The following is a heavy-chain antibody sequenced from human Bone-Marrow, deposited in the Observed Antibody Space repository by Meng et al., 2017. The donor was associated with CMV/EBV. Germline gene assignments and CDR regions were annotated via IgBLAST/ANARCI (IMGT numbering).Heavy chain of an antibody. CDR2: ISYDGSNK. V-gene: IGHV3-30-3*01. D-gene: IGHD3-22*01. CDR1: GFTFSSYA. Sequence: GESLKISCAASGFTFSSYAMHWVRQAPGKGLEWVAVISYDGSNKYYADSVKGRFTISRDNSKNTLYLQMNSLRAEDTAVYYCAKDTSSGYRGSWNYWGQGTLVTVSS. CDR3: AKDTSSGYRGSWNY. J-gene: IGHJ4*02.